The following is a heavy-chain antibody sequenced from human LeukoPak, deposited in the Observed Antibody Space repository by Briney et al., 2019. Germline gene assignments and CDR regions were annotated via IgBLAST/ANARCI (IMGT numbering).Heavy chain of an antibody. CDR2: IIPIFGTA. CDR1: GGTFSSYA. Sequence: GASVKVSCKASGGTFSSYAISWVRQAPGQGLEWMGGIIPIFGTANYAQKFQGRVTITADESTSTAYMELSSLRSEDTAVYYCARVFSYYYDSSGYYPPDFDYWGQGTLVTVSS. V-gene: IGHV1-69*13. D-gene: IGHD3-22*01. J-gene: IGHJ4*02. CDR3: ARVFSYYYDSSGYYPPDFDY.